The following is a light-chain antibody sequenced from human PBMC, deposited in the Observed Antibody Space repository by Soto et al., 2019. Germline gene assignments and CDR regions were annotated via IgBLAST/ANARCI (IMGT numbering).Light chain of an antibody. CDR2: EDS. J-gene: IGKJ1*01. CDR1: QSVSSSS. V-gene: IGKV3-20*01. Sequence: EIVLTQSPGTLSLSPGDRATLSCRASQSVSSSSLAWYQQKTGKAPRLLIYEDSSRANGRPYRFRCSWAGTDFTLTISRLEPEDVAVYYCQQYRTFGQGTKVDIK. CDR3: QQYRT.